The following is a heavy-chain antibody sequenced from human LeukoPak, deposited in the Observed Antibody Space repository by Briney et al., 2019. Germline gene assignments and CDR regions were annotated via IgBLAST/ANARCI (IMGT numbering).Heavy chain of an antibody. J-gene: IGHJ3*02. CDR1: GFTFSSYW. Sequence: GGSLRLSCVASGFTFSSYWMSWVRQAPGKGLEWVANIKQDGSEKYYVDSVKGRFTISRDNAKNSLYLQMNSLRAEDTAVYYCARVGITGTLDAFDIWGQGTMVTVSS. CDR2: IKQDGSEK. D-gene: IGHD1-7*01. V-gene: IGHV3-7*01. CDR3: ARVGITGTLDAFDI.